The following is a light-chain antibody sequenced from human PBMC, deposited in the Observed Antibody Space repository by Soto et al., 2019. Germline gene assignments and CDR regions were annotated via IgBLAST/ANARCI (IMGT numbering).Light chain of an antibody. CDR3: SSYATTGTPVV. V-gene: IGLV2-14*01. J-gene: IGLJ2*01. Sequence: QSALTQPASVSGSPGQSIAISCTGTKSDVGGYDYVSWYQQHPGKAPKLMIYDVSNRPSGVSNRFSGSKSGNTASLTISGLQAEDEADYYCSSYATTGTPVVFGGGTKLTVL. CDR2: DVS. CDR1: KSDVGGYDY.